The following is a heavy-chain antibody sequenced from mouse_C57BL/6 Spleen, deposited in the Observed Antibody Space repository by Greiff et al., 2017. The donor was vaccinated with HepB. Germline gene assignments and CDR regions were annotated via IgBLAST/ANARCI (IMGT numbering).Heavy chain of an antibody. CDR1: GFTFSDYY. J-gene: IGHJ3*01. CDR2: INYDGSST. V-gene: IGHV5-16*01. D-gene: IGHD2-13*01. Sequence: EVMLVESEGGLVQPGSSMKLSCTASGFTFSDYYMAWVRQVPEKGLEWVANINYDGSSTYYLDSLKSRFIISRDNAKNILYLQMSSLKSEDTATYYCARGLTLFAYWGQGTLVTVSA. CDR3: ARGLTLFAY.